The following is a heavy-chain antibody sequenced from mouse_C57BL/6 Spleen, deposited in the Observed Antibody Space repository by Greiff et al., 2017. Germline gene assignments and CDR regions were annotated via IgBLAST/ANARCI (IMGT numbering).Heavy chain of an antibody. J-gene: IGHJ4*01. V-gene: IGHV1-82*01. CDR1: GYAFSSSW. Sequence: QVQLQQSGPELVKPGASVKISCKASGYAFSSSWMNWVKQRPGKGLEWIGRIYPGDGDTNYNGKFKGKATLTADKSSSTAYMQLSSLTSEDSAVYFCARTLYRAMDYWGQGTSVTVSS. CDR2: IYPGDGDT. D-gene: IGHD2-3*01. CDR3: ARTLYRAMDY.